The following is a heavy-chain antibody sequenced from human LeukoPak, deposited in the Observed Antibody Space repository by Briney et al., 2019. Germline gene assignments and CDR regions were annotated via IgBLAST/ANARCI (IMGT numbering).Heavy chain of an antibody. CDR2: IGTAGDT. D-gene: IGHD3-10*01. V-gene: IGHV3-13*01. Sequence: GGSLRLSCAASGFTFSSYDMHWVRQATGKGLEWVSAIGTAGDTYYPGSVKGRFTISRENAKNSLYLQMNSLRAGDTAVYYCARGIRVLSGSTGHYFDYWGQGTLVTVSS. J-gene: IGHJ4*02. CDR1: GFTFSSYD. CDR3: ARGIRVLSGSTGHYFDY.